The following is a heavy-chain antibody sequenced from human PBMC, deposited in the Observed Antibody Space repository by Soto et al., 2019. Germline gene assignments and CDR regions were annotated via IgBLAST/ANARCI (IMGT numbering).Heavy chain of an antibody. D-gene: IGHD6-19*01. Sequence: SSETLSLTCTVSGDSVSSRFYSWGWIRQSPGKGLEWIGTIYYGRSPYYTPSLRSRITMSIDMSKNHFSLKLSSVTAADTGVYFCAGLRGQWASFDYWGQGALVTVSS. CDR2: IYYGRSP. J-gene: IGHJ4*02. V-gene: IGHV4-39*02. CDR3: AGLRGQWASFDY. CDR1: GDSVSSRFYS.